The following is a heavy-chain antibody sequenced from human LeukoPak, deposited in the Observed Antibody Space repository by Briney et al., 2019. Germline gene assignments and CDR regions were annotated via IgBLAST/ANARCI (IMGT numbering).Heavy chain of an antibody. CDR1: GFNITNYY. D-gene: IGHD7-27*01. CDR2: IYSGGTT. V-gene: IGHV3-53*01. Sequence: GGSLRLSCAASGFNITNYYMSWVRQAPGKGLEWVSVIYSGGTTYYADSVKGRFTISRDNSNSTVSLQMNSLRVDDTAVYYCARASWGYDFDCWGQGTLVTVSS. CDR3: ARASWGYDFDC. J-gene: IGHJ4*02.